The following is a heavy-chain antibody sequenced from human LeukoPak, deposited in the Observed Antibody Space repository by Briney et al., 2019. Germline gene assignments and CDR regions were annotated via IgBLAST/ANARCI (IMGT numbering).Heavy chain of an antibody. V-gene: IGHV3-23*01. CDR2: ISGSGGST. Sequence: GGSLRLSCAASGFTFSSYAMSWVRQAPGKGLEWVSAISGSGGSTYYADSVKRRFTISRDNSKNTLYLQMNSLRAEDTAVYYCAKDRHGIAVNAYDYWGQGTLVTVSS. CDR1: GFTFSSYA. D-gene: IGHD6-19*01. CDR3: AKDRHGIAVNAYDY. J-gene: IGHJ4*02.